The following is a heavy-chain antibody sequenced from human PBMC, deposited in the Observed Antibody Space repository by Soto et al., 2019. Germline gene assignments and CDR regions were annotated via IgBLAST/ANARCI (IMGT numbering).Heavy chain of an antibody. D-gene: IGHD6-19*01. Sequence: SETLSLTCIVSGASFSDANYYWVWIRQPPGEGLEWIGSIYHSGSTYYNPSLKSRVTISVDTSKNQFSLKLSSVTAADTAVYYCAARDEYSSGWYGLDYWGQGTLVTVSS. V-gene: IGHV4-39*07. CDR2: IYHSGST. CDR3: AARDEYSSGWYGLDY. CDR1: GASFSDANYY. J-gene: IGHJ4*02.